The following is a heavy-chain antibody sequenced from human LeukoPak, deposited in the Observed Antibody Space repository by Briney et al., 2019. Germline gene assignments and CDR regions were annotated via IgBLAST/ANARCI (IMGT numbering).Heavy chain of an antibody. CDR2: IDPNSGGT. D-gene: IGHD1-20*01. CDR3: ARDLTGTTNH. CDR1: GYTFTGYY. Sequence: ASVKVSCKASGYTFTGYYIHWVRQAPGQGLEWMGWIDPNSGGTNYAQKFQGRVTMTRDTSISTVYMELNKLRSDDTAVYSCARDLTGTTNHWGQGTLVAVSS. V-gene: IGHV1-2*02. J-gene: IGHJ5*02.